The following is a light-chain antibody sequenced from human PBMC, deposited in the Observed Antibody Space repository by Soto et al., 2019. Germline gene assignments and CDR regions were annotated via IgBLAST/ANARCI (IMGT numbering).Light chain of an antibody. CDR2: AAS. J-gene: IGKJ3*01. V-gene: IGKV1-9*01. Sequence: IQMTQSPSSLSASVGDRVTITCRASQSISSYLNWYQQKPGKAPKLLIYAASTLQSGVPSRFSGSGSGTEFTLTISSLQPEDFATYYCQQLNSHPRTFGPGTKVDIK. CDR1: QSISSY. CDR3: QQLNSHPRT.